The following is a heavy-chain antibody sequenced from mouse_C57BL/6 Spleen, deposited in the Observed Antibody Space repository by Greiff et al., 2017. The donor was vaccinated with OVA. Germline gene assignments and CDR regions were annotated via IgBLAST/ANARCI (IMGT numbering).Heavy chain of an antibody. CDR3: ASWDEAWFAY. CDR1: GYAFTNYL. V-gene: IGHV1-54*01. CDR2: INPGSGGT. Sequence: VQLQQSGAELVRPGTSVKVSCKASGYAFTNYLIEWVKQRPGQGLEWIGVINPGSGGTNYNEKFKGKATLTADKSSSTAYMQLSSLTSEDSAVYFCASWDEAWFAYWGQGTLVTVSA. D-gene: IGHD4-1*01. J-gene: IGHJ3*01.